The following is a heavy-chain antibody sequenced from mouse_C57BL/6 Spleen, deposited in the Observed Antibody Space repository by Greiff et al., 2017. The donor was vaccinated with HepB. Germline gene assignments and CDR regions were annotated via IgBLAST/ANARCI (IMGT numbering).Heavy chain of an antibody. CDR2: INPNNGGT. J-gene: IGHJ2*01. CDR1: GYTFTDYN. Sequence: EVKLVESGPELVKPGASVKMSCKASGYTFTDYNMHWVKQSHGKSLEWIGYINPNNGGTSYNQKFKGKATLTVNKSSSTAYMELRSLTSEDSAVYYCARCYGSSYNFDYWGQGTTLTVSS. CDR3: ARCYGSSYNFDY. V-gene: IGHV1-22*01. D-gene: IGHD1-1*01.